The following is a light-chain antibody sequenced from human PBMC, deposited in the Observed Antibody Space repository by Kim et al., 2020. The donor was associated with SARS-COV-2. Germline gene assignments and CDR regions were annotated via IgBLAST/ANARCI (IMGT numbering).Light chain of an antibody. CDR2: GAS. CDR1: QSISSD. V-gene: IGKV3-15*01. J-gene: IGKJ2*01. Sequence: EIVMTQSPATLSVSPGERATLSCRASQSISSDLAWYQQKPGQAPRLLIYGASTRATGIPARFSGRGSGTEFTLTISSLQSEDFALYYCQQYNSWPPYTFGQGTKLEI. CDR3: QQYNSWPPYT.